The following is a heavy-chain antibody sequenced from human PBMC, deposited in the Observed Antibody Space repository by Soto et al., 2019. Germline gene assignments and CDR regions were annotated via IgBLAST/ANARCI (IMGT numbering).Heavy chain of an antibody. D-gene: IGHD6-25*01. CDR2: IIPILGIA. Sequence: SVKVSCKASGGTFSSYTISWVRQAPGQGLEWMGRIIPILGIANYAQKFQGRVTITADKSTSTAYMELSSLRSEDTAVYYCATAPGYWQSAPFDYWGQGTPVTVSS. CDR3: ATAPGYWQSAPFDY. V-gene: IGHV1-69*02. CDR1: GGTFSSYT. J-gene: IGHJ4*02.